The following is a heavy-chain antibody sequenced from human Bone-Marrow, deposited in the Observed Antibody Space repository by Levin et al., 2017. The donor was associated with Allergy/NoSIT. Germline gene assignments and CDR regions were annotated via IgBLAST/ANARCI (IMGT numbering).Heavy chain of an antibody. D-gene: IGHD5-12*01. CDR2: TYYRSKWYN. CDR3: ARDEVRGFDLMGALPIYYYCGMDV. J-gene: IGHJ6*02. Sequence: SQTLSLTCAIFGDSVSSDTVVWNWIRQSPSRGLEWLGRTYYRSKWYNEYATSVKSRITINADTTKNQFSLQLNSVTPEDTAVDFRARDEVRGFDLMGALPIYYYCGMDVWGPGTTVTVSS. V-gene: IGHV6-1*01. CDR1: GDSVSSDTVV.